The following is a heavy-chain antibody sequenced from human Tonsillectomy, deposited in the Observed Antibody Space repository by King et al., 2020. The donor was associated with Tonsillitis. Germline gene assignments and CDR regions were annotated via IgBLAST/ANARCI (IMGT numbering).Heavy chain of an antibody. CDR2: IYHSGST. V-gene: IGHV4-30-2*01. D-gene: IGHD3-22*01. J-gene: IGHJ4*02. CDR1: GGSISGYS. Sequence: LQLQESGSGLVKPSQTLSLTCAVSGGSISGYSWSWIRQPPGKGLEWVGYIYHSGSTYYNPSLKSRVTISVDRSKNQVSLKLSSVTAADTAVYYCTRGGGYDSSAYSGDTGYFDYWGQGTLVTVSS. CDR3: TRGGGYDSSAYSGDTGYFDY.